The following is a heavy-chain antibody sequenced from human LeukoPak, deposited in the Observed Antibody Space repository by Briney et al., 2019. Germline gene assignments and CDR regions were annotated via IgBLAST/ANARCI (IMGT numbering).Heavy chain of an antibody. J-gene: IGHJ4*01. CDR2: ISSTGSSA. V-gene: IGHV3-48*04. CDR1: GFIFSTYN. D-gene: IGHD5-18*01. Sequence: GGSLRLSCAASGFIFSTYNMNWVRQAPGKGLEWVSYISSTGSSAHYADSVKGRITISRDNAKNSLYLQLNSLRAEDTAVYYCARGGYIYGYELAYWAHGTLVTVSS. CDR3: ARGGYIYGYELAY.